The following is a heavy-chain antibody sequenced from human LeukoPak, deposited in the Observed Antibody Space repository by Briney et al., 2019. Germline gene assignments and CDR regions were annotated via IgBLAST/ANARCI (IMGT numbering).Heavy chain of an antibody. J-gene: IGHJ6*03. Sequence: NPSETLSLTCTVSGGSISSSSYYWGWIRQPPGKGLEWIGSIYYSGSTYYNPSLKSRVTISVDTSKNQFSLKLSSVTAADTAVYYCARVVVFGVVSSDYYYYYMDVWGKGTTVTVSS. CDR3: ARVVVFGVVSSDYYYYYMDV. CDR2: IYYSGST. CDR1: GGSISSSSYY. D-gene: IGHD3-3*01. V-gene: IGHV4-39*07.